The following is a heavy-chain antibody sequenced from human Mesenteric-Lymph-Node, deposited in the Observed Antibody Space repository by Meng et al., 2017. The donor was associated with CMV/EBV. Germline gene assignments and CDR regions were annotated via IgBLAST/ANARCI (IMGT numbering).Heavy chain of an antibody. Sequence: GESLKISCAASGFTFNNYGMHWVRQAPGKGLEWVAFIRYDGSNKYYTDSVKGRFTISRDKSKNTLYLQMNSLREEDTAVYYCATRSATGNFYWYFDLWGRGNLVTVSS. CDR2: IRYDGSNK. CDR3: ATRSATGNFYWYFDL. J-gene: IGHJ2*01. D-gene: IGHD1-1*01. CDR1: GFTFNNYG. V-gene: IGHV3-30*02.